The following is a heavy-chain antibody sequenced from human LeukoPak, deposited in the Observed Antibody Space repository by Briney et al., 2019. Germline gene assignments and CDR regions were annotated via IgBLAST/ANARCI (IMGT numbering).Heavy chain of an antibody. CDR3: ARDLLAYCGGDCYNPFDY. Sequence: ASVKVSCKASGYTFTSYYMHWVRQAPGQGLEWMGIINPSGGSTNYAQKLQGRVTMTTDTSTSTAYMELRSLRSDDTAVYYCARDLLAYCGGDCYNPFDYWGQGTLVTVSS. V-gene: IGHV1-46*01. J-gene: IGHJ4*02. CDR1: GYTFTSYY. D-gene: IGHD2-21*02. CDR2: INPSGGST.